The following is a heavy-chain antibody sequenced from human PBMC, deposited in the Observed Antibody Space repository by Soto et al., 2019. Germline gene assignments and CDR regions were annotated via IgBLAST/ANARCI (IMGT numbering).Heavy chain of an antibody. CDR3: ARALSSDDILES. CDR2: IYRSGTS. V-gene: IGHV4-31*03. CDR1: GGSISSGGYY. D-gene: IGHD3-9*01. Sequence: QVQLQESGPGLVKPSQTLSLTCTVSGGSISSGGYYWIWIRQNPGKGLEWIGYIYRSGTSYYYPSLKSRVALSVDTSKNQFSLNVSSVAAADTAFYYCARALSSDDILESWGQGTQVTVSS. J-gene: IGHJ5*02.